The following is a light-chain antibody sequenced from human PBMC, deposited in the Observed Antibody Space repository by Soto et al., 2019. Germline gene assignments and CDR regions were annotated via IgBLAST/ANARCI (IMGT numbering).Light chain of an antibody. CDR2: GAS. Sequence: ILLTQSTGTLALSRLGRANLPGRTSQSVSSSYLAWYQQKPGQAPRLLIYGASSRATGIPDRFSGSGSGTDFTLTISRLEPEDFAVYYCQQYGSSPRTFGQGTKVDI. CDR3: QQYGSSPRT. J-gene: IGKJ1*01. V-gene: IGKV3-20*01. CDR1: QSVSSSY.